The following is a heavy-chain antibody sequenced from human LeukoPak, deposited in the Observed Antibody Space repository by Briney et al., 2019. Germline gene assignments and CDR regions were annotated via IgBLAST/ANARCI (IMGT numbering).Heavy chain of an antibody. CDR1: GGTFSSYA. D-gene: IGHD3-3*01. V-gene: IGHV1-69*04. CDR3: ARISDYDFWSGRAVGAFDI. CDR2: IIPILGIA. Sequence: ASVKVSCKASGGTFSSYAISWVRQAPGQGLEWMGRIIPILGIANYAQKFQGRVTITADKSTSTAYMELSSLRSEDTAVYYCARISDYDFWSGRAVGAFDIWGQGTMVTVSS. J-gene: IGHJ3*02.